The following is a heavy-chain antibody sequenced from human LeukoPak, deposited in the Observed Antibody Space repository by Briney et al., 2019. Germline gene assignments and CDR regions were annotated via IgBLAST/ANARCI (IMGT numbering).Heavy chain of an antibody. CDR1: GFTFSSHA. CDR2: ISPSGRT. CDR3: ARVGTEWLLYEGVDY. J-gene: IGHJ4*02. D-gene: IGHD3-3*01. V-gene: IGHV3-23*01. Sequence: PGGSLRLSCATSGFTFSSHAITWVRQAPGKGLEWVSAISPSGRTYYADSVMGRFTISRANSKNTLYLQMNSLRAEDTAVYCCARVGTEWLLYEGVDYWGQGTLVTVSS.